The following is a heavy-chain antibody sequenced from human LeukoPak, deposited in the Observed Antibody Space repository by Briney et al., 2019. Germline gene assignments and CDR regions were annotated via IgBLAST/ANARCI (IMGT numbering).Heavy chain of an antibody. Sequence: TGGSLRLSCAASGFTFSSYSINWVRQAPGKGLEWASSISSSSSYIYYADSVKGRFTISRDNAKNSLYLQMNSLRAEDTAVYYCARAASLEDYFDYWGQGTLVTVSS. J-gene: IGHJ4*02. V-gene: IGHV3-21*01. CDR1: GFTFSSYS. CDR2: ISSSSSYI. D-gene: IGHD5-24*01. CDR3: ARAASLEDYFDY.